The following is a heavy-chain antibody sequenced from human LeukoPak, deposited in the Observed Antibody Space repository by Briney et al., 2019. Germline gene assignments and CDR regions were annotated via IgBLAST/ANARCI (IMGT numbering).Heavy chain of an antibody. CDR1: GFTFSDYY. CDR2: ISSSGSTI. J-gene: IGHJ6*02. CDR3: ARGVSSSWLRYYYYYGMDV. D-gene: IGHD6-13*01. V-gene: IGHV3-11*01. Sequence: PGGSLRLSCAASGFTFSDYYMGWIRQAPGKGLEWVSYISSSGSTIYYADSVKGRFTISRDNAKNSLYLQMNSLRAEDTAVYYCARGVSSSWLRYYYYYGMDVWGQGTTVTVSS.